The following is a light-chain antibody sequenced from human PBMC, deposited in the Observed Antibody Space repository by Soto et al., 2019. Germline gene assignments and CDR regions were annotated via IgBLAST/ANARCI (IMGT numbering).Light chain of an antibody. Sequence: DIVMTQSPDSLAVSLGERATINCQSSQSVLYSSNNKNYLAWYQQKPGQPPKLLIYWASTREAGVPDRFSGSGSATGFTLTINTRQAEDVAVYYCQQYYRAPCTFGQGTKVEVK. V-gene: IGKV4-1*01. CDR1: QSVLYSSNNKNY. CDR3: QQYYRAPCT. J-gene: IGKJ1*01. CDR2: WAS.